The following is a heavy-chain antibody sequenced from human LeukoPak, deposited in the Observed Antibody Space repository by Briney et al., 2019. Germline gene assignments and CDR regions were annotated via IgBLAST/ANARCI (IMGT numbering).Heavy chain of an antibody. J-gene: IGHJ3*02. D-gene: IGHD3-9*01. CDR1: GFTFSSYA. CDR3: AKDFYDILTGYGAFDI. V-gene: IGHV3-23*01. Sequence: GGSLRLSCAASGFTFSSYAMSWVRQAPGKGLEWVSAISGSGGSTYYADSVKGRFTISGDNSKNTLYLQMNSLRAEDTAVYYCAKDFYDILTGYGAFDIWGQGTMVTVSS. CDR2: ISGSGGST.